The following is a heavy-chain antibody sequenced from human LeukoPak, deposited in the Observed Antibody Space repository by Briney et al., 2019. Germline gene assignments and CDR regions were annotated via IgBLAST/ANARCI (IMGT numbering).Heavy chain of an antibody. D-gene: IGHD6-25*01. Sequence: GGSLRLSCAASEFTFSSYWMHWVRQAPGKGLVWVSRIKSDGSTTSYADSVKGRFTISRDNAKNTLFLQMNSLRAEDTAVYYCASVGARLGAFDIWGQGTLVTVSS. V-gene: IGHV3-74*01. CDR1: EFTFSSYW. J-gene: IGHJ3*02. CDR3: ASVGARLGAFDI. CDR2: IKSDGSTT.